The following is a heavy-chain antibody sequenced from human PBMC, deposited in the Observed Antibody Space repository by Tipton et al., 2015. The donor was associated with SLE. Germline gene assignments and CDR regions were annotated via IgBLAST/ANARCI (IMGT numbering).Heavy chain of an antibody. D-gene: IGHD3-10*01. CDR2: ISSSSSYI. J-gene: IGHJ3*02. Sequence: SLRLSCVASGFTFSSYSMNWVRQAPGKGLEWVSSISSSSSYIYYADSVKGRFTISRDNAKNSLYLQMNSLRAEDTAVYYCTTEGRNWGDGFDIWGQGTMVTVSS. V-gene: IGHV3-21*03. CDR3: TTEGRNWGDGFDI. CDR1: GFTFSSYS.